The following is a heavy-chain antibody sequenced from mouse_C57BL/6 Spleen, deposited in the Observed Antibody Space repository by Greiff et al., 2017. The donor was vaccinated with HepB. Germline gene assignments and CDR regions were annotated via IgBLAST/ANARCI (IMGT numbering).Heavy chain of an antibody. V-gene: IGHV1-82*01. Sequence: VQLQQSGPELVKPGASVKISCKASGYAFSSSWMNWVKQRPGKGLEWIGRIYPGDGDTNYNGKFKGKATLTADKSSSTAYMQLSSLTSEDSAVYFCAKGGTAQAIFAYWGQGTLVTVSA. CDR2: IYPGDGDT. CDR3: AKGGTAQAIFAY. CDR1: GYAFSSSW. D-gene: IGHD3-2*02. J-gene: IGHJ3*01.